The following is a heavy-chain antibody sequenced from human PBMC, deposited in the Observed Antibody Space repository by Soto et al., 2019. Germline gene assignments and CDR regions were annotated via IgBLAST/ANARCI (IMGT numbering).Heavy chain of an antibody. CDR1: GFTFSSYG. CDR2: IWYDGSNK. V-gene: IGHV3-33*01. Sequence: PGGSLRLSCAASGFTFSSYGMHWVRQAPGKGLEWVAVIWYDGSNKYYADSVKGRFTISRDNSKNTLYLQMNSLRAEDTAVYYGARGERGPYYYDSSGYILDYWGQGTLVTVSS. J-gene: IGHJ4*02. D-gene: IGHD3-22*01. CDR3: ARGERGPYYYDSSGYILDY.